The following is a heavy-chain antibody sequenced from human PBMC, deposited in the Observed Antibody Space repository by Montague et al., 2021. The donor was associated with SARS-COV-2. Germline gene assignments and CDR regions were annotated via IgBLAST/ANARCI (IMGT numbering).Heavy chain of an antibody. V-gene: IGHV4-39*07. CDR3: ARQLRYYDWRADY. D-gene: IGHD3-9*01. CDR2: HYHAGST. CDR1: GGPISRSSYS. J-gene: IGHJ4*02. Sequence: SETLSLTCSVSGGPISRSSYSWGWICQPPGKGREWVGNHYHAGSTYYNPSLKSPATIFVDTSNIQLSLKLTSVTAADTAVYSCARQLRYYDWRADYWGQGTLVSVSS.